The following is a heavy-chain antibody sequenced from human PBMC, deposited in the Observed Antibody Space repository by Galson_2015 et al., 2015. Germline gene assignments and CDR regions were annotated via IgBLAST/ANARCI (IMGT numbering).Heavy chain of an antibody. D-gene: IGHD3-22*01. V-gene: IGHV1-69*13. J-gene: IGHJ4*02. Sequence: SVKVSCKASGYTFTSYGISWVRQAPGQGLEWMGWIIPIFGTANYAQKFQGRVTITADESTSTAYMELSSLRSEDTAVYYCAVRGYYDSSGYSWGQGTLVTVSS. CDR1: GYTFTSYG. CDR3: AVRGYYDSSGYS. CDR2: IIPIFGTA.